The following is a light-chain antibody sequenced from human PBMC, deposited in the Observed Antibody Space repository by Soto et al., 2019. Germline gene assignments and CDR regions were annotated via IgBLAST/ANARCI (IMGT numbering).Light chain of an antibody. CDR3: AAWDDSLNAVV. CDR1: ASNLGGNP. CDR2: TNH. J-gene: IGLJ2*01. Sequence: QLVLTQPPSVSGTPGQKVSISCSGSASNLGGNPVNWYQHLPGAAPKLLIYTNHQRPSGVPDRFSGSKSGTSASLAISGLRSEDEADFYCAAWDDSLNAVVFGGGTKLTVL. V-gene: IGLV1-44*01.